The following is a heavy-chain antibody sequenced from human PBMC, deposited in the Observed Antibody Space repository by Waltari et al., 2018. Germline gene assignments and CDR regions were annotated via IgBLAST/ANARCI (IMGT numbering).Heavy chain of an antibody. CDR2: IYYSGST. CDR1: GGSISSSSYY. J-gene: IGHJ4*02. V-gene: IGHV4-39*07. D-gene: IGHD3-16*01. Sequence: QLQLQESGPGLVKPSETLSLTCTVSGGSISSSSYYWGWIRQPPGKGLEWIGSIYYSGSTYYNPSRKSRVTISVDTSKNQFSLKLSSVTAADTAVYYCARDDLFGGGGYYFDYWGQGTLVTVSS. CDR3: ARDDLFGGGGYYFDY.